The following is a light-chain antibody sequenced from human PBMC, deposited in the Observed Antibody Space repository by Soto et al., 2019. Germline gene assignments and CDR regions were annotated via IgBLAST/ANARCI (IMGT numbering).Light chain of an antibody. CDR2: DAS. Sequence: EIVVTQSPATLSLYPWERVTLYCMASQSVSSYLAWYQKKTGQAPRLLIYDASNRATGVPARFSGSGSGTDFTLTISSLEPEDFAVYYCQQRSNWRITFGQGTRLEI. V-gene: IGKV3-11*01. J-gene: IGKJ5*01. CDR1: QSVSSY. CDR3: QQRSNWRIT.